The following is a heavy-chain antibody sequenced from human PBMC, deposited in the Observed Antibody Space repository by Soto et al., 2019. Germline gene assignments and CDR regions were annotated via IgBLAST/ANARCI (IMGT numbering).Heavy chain of an antibody. J-gene: IGHJ5*02. V-gene: IGHV1-69*12. Sequence: QVQLVQSGAEVKKPGSSVKVSCKASGGTFSSYAISWVRQAPGQGLEWMGGIIPIFGTANYAQKFQGRVTITADESTSTAYMELGSLRSEDTAVYYCASGIHDYGDYWFDPLGQGTLVTVSS. CDR3: ASGIHDYGDYWFDP. CDR2: IIPIFGTA. CDR1: GGTFSSYA. D-gene: IGHD4-17*01.